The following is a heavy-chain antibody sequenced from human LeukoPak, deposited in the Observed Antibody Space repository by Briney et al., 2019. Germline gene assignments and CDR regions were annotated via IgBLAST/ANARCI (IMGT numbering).Heavy chain of an antibody. CDR3: AKTFSSWYNGVDV. D-gene: IGHD6-13*01. CDR1: GYTFTSYG. Sequence: ASVKVSCKASGYTFTSYGISWVRQAPGQGLEWMGWISAYNGNTNYAQKLQGRVTMTTDTSTSTAYMELRSLRSDDTAMYYCAKTFSSWYNGVDVWGQGTTVTVSS. V-gene: IGHV1-18*01. J-gene: IGHJ6*02. CDR2: ISAYNGNT.